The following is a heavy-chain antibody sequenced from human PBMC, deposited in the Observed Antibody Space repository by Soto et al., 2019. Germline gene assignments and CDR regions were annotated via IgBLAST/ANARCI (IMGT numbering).Heavy chain of an antibody. CDR3: GRLVGNSWIDY. J-gene: IGHJ4*02. CDR1: GGSIGSGVYF. D-gene: IGHD6-13*01. Sequence: SETLSLTCTVSGGSIGSGVYFWSWIRQPPGKGLEWIGFISYTGSAYYNPSLKSRAAISVDTSKNQFSLKLTSVTPEDTAVYYCGRLVGNSWIDYWGQG. V-gene: IGHV4-30-4*01. CDR2: ISYTGSA.